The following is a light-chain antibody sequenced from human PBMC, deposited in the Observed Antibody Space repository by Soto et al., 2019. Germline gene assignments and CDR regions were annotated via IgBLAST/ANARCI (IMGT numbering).Light chain of an antibody. CDR2: DAS. V-gene: IGKV1-5*01. CDR1: QPIFTS. J-gene: IGKJ4*01. Sequence: DIQMAQSPSALFASIGDRVSVTCRASQPIFTSLAWYQQKLGKAPKLLIYDASVLQTGVPSRFSGFSSGTDFTLTISGLQPDDFATYFCQQYKSYSAHGLTFGGGTKVGIK. CDR3: QQYKSYSAHGLT.